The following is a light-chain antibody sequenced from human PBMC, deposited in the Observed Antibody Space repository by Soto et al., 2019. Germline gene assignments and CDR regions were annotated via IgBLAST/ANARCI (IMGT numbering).Light chain of an antibody. V-gene: IGKV1-27*01. Sequence: DIQMTQSPSSLSASIGDRVTITCRASQGITNYLAWYQQKPGKVPKLLIYSASTLQSGVPSRFSGSGSGTDFTLTISSLQPEDVATYYCKKYNSAPFTFGPGTKVDIK. CDR3: KKYNSAPFT. CDR1: QGITNY. CDR2: SAS. J-gene: IGKJ3*01.